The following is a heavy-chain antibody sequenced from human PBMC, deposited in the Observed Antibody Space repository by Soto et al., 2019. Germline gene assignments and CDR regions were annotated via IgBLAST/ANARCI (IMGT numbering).Heavy chain of an antibody. CDR3: AKGSGGNRPYYFDY. V-gene: IGHV3-23*01. Sequence: GGSLRLSCAASGFTFSTYAMSWLRRTPGKKLEWVSAIHGSSGETWHADTVKGRLTISRDNSKSTLYLQMNSLRADDTALYYCAKGSGGNRPYYFDYWGQGSLVTVSS. CDR2: IHGSSGET. CDR1: GFTFSTYA. J-gene: IGHJ4*02. D-gene: IGHD2-15*01.